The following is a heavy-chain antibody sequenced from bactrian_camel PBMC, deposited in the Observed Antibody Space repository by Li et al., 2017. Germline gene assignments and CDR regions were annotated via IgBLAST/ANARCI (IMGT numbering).Heavy chain of an antibody. CDR2: IEGDGST. CDR3: AAPALALATCPQTPATSSLFGY. V-gene: IGHV3S55*01. J-gene: IGHJ6*01. D-gene: IGHD4*01. Sequence: HVQLVESGGGSVQVGGSLRLSCEASTLDLAGRCVGWFRQVPGKERAGVAAIEGDGSTRYADSVKGRFTISRDNAKNTLYLQMNSLKAEDTAMYYCAAPALALATCPQTPATSSLFGYWGQGTQVTVS. CDR1: TLDLAGRC.